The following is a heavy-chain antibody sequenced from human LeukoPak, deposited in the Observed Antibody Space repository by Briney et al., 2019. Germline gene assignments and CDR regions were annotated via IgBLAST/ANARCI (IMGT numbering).Heavy chain of an antibody. D-gene: IGHD6-13*01. J-gene: IGHJ5*02. CDR3: ARDIAAATTEGYWFDP. V-gene: IGHV4-59*11. CDR1: GGSISSHF. CDR2: VYHSGNT. Sequence: PSETLSLTCTVSGGSISSHFWSWIRQPPGKGLEWIGYVYHSGNTYYNTSLKSRVTISVDTSKNQFSLKLSSVTAADTAVYYCARDIAAATTEGYWFDPWGQGTLVTVSS.